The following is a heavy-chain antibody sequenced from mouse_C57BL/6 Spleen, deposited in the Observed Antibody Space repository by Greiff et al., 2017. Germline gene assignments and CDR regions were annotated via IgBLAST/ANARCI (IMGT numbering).Heavy chain of an antibody. CDR3: ARSDDYFDY. Sequence: VQLQQSGPELVKPGASVKISCKASGYTFTDYYMNWVKQSHGKSLEWIGDINPNNGGTSYNQKFKGKATLTEDKSSSTAYMELRSLTSEDSAVYYCARSDDYFDYWGQGTTLTVSS. CDR2: INPNNGGT. CDR1: GYTFTDYY. D-gene: IGHD2-3*01. V-gene: IGHV1-26*01. J-gene: IGHJ2*01.